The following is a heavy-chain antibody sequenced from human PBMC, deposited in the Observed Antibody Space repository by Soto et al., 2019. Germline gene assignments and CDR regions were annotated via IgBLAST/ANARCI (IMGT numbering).Heavy chain of an antibody. CDR3: ATMKGGYQSYYYGMDV. V-gene: IGHV1-69*12. CDR1: GGTFTSYA. CDR2: IIPIFGTA. J-gene: IGHJ6*02. Sequence: QVQLVQSGAEVKKPGSSVKVSCKASGGTFTSYAISWVRQAPGQGLEWVGGIIPIFGTADYVQKFQGRVTITADESTSTAYMELSSLRSEDTAVYYCATMKGGYQSYYYGMDVWGQGTTVTVSS. D-gene: IGHD3-16*02.